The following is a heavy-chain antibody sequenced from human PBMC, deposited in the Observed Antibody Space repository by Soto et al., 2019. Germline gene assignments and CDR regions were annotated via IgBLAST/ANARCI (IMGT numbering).Heavy chain of an antibody. CDR1: GVPPCPYN. J-gene: IGHJ5*02. CDR3: ARPFSPRPAAACVDP. V-gene: IGHV4-59*01. D-gene: IGHD3-16*01. CDR2: VYYDGPT. Sequence: YVTLSLTCTVSGVPPCPYNWTSIHYSPAKGLERIGNVYYDGPTKFTFALQSRLTMSVDTSNNQLSLRLTSVTAADTAVYYWARPFSPRPAAACVDPWGQGT.